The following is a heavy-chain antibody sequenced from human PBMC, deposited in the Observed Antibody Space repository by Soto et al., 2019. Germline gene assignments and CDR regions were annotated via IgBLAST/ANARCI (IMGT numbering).Heavy chain of an antibody. CDR1: GFTFSNYD. CDR3: ARAVRYSNYVLAF. D-gene: IGHD4-4*01. J-gene: IGHJ4*02. V-gene: IGHV3-48*01. CDR2: ISSSSSTI. Sequence: EVQLVESGGGLVQPGGSLRLSCAASGFTFSNYDMNWVRQAPGKGLEWVSYISSSSSTIYDADSVKGRFTISRDNAKNSLYLQMNNLRAEDTAVYYCARAVRYSNYVLAFWGQGILVTVSS.